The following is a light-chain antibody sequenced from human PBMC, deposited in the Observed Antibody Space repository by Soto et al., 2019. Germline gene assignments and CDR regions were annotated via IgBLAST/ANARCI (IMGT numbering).Light chain of an antibody. Sequence: QSVPSSPRSVSGCPGQTVTISCTGTSGDGGAYDYVSWYQQPRANAPKVLVYDVNKRPAGVPDRFSGFRSGNTASLTIPGLQADDKGDYSRLSYAVTTARLRVLGSGSKVT. V-gene: IGLV2-11*01. J-gene: IGLJ1*01. CDR2: DVN. CDR1: SGDGGAYDY. CDR3: LSYAVTTARLRV.